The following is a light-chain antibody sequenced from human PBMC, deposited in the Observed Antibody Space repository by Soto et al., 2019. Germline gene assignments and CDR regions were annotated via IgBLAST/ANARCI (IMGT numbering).Light chain of an antibody. J-gene: IGKJ1*01. CDR2: DAS. V-gene: IGKV1-5*01. CDR1: QSISSW. CDR3: QQYNSYSPVT. Sequence: DIQMTQSPSTLSASVGDRVTITCRASQSISSWLAWYQQKPGKAPKLLIYDASSLESGVPSRFSGSGSGTEFTHTISSLQPDDFATYYCQQYNSYSPVTFGQGTKVEIK.